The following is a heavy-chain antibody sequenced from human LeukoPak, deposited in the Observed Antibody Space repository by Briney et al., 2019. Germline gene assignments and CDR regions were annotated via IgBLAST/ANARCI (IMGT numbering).Heavy chain of an antibody. V-gene: IGHV4-38-2*02. CDR1: GYSISSGYY. D-gene: IGHD1-26*01. J-gene: IGHJ4*02. Sequence: SETLSLTCTVSGYSISSGYYWGWIRQPPGKGLEWIGSIYHSGSTYYNPSLKSRVTISVDTSKNQFSLKLGSVTAADTAVYYCARVQSGTMDYWGQGTLVTVSS. CDR3: ARVQSGTMDY. CDR2: IYHSGST.